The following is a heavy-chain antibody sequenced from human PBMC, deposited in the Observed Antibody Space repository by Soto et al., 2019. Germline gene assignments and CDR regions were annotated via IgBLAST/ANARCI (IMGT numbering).Heavy chain of an antibody. CDR2: IDPSDSYT. D-gene: IGHD4-17*01. CDR3: ARHEGGTHDYGGNAGWG. CDR1: GYSFTSYW. J-gene: IGHJ4*02. V-gene: IGHV5-10-1*01. Sequence: GESLKISCKGSGYSFTSYWISWVRQMPGKGLEWMGRIDPSDSYTNYSPSFQGHVTISADKSISTAYLQWSSLKASDTAMYYCARHEGGTHDYGGNAGWGWGQGTLVTVSS.